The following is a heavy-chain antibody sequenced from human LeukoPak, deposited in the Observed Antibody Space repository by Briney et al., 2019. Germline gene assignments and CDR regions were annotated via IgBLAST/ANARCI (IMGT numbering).Heavy chain of an antibody. CDR3: ASRPKLRKRPQYYFDY. Sequence: SETLSLTCAVSGGSISSSNWWSWVRQPPGKGLEWIGEIYHSGSTNYNPSLKSRVTISVDKSKNQFSLKLSSVTAADTAVYYCASRPKLRKRPQYYFDYWGQGTLVTVSS. J-gene: IGHJ4*02. CDR2: IYHSGST. CDR1: GGSISSSNW. D-gene: IGHD1-26*01. V-gene: IGHV4-4*02.